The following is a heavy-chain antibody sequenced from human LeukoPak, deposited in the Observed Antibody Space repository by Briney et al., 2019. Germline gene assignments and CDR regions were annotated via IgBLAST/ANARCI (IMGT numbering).Heavy chain of an antibody. CDR2: IIPIFGTA. V-gene: IGHV1-69*05. CDR1: GGTFSSYA. J-gene: IGHJ3*02. D-gene: IGHD6-19*01. CDR3: ARGGDSSGWPDAFDI. Sequence: GASVKVSCKASGGTFSSYAISWVRQAPGQGLEWMGGIIPIFGTANYAQKFQGRVTMTRDMSTSTVYMELSSLRSEDTAVYYCARGGDSSGWPDAFDIWGQGTMVTVSS.